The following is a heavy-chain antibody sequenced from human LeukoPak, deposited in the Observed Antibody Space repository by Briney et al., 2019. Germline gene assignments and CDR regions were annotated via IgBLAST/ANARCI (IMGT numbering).Heavy chain of an antibody. CDR2: IYWGDDK. Sequence: TLSLTCTVSGGSITSYYWSWIRQPPGKALEWLALIYWGDDKRYSPSLKSRLTITKDTSKNQVVLTMTNMDPVDTATYYCAHLVSSSWSSFGDYWGQGTLVTVSS. CDR1: GGSITSYYW. CDR3: AHLVSSSWSSFGDY. J-gene: IGHJ4*02. D-gene: IGHD6-13*01. V-gene: IGHV2-5*08.